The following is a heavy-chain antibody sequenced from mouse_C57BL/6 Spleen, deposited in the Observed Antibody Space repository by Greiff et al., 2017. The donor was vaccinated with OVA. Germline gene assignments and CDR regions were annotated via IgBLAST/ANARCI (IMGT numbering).Heavy chain of an antibody. D-gene: IGHD2-4*01. CDR1: GFTFSSYG. Sequence: EVKLMESGGDLVKPGGSLKLSCAASGFTFSSYGMSWVRQTPDKRLEWVATISSGGSYTYYPDSVKGRFTISRDNAKNTLYLQMSSLKSEDTAMYYCARLYYDYDAFAYWGQGTLVTVSA. V-gene: IGHV5-6*01. J-gene: IGHJ3*01. CDR3: ARLYYDYDAFAY. CDR2: ISSGGSYT.